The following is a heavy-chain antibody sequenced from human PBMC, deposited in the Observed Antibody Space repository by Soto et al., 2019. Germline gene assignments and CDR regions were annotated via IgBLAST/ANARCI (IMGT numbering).Heavy chain of an antibody. CDR3: ATHYEFWHYGMDV. CDR2: IYPGDSDT. J-gene: IGHJ6*02. D-gene: IGHD3-3*01. CDR1: GDRFTRYW. Sequence: ESLKTSCDGCGDRFTRYWSVRVRQMPGKGLEWMGIIYPGDSDTRYSPSFQGQVTISADKSISTAYLQWSSLKASDTAMYYWATHYEFWHYGMDVWGQGTPVTVS. V-gene: IGHV5-51*01.